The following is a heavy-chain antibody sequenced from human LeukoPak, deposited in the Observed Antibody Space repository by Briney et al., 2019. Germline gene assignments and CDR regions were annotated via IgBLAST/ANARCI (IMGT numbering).Heavy chain of an antibody. CDR2: ICYDGSNK. D-gene: IGHD3-10*01. CDR3: AREPTVDPPTMVRGVGCCDP. J-gene: IGHJ5*02. V-gene: IGHV3-33*01. Sequence: AGSLRLSCAASGCTFSSYGMHWVRQAPGKGLEWVAVICYDGSNKYYAASVKGRFTISRDNSKNTLYLQMNSLRAEDTAVYYCAREPTVDPPTMVRGVGCCDPWGQGNLVSVSS. CDR1: GCTFSSYG.